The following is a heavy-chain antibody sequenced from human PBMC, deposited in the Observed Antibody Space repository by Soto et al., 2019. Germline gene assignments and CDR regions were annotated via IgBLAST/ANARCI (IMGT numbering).Heavy chain of an antibody. Sequence: QVQLQQWGAGLLKPSETLSLTCAVYGGSFSGFYWSWIRQPPGKGLEWIGEINHSGSTNYNPSLKSRVTISADTSKNQSSLQLSSVTAADTAVYYCVSKLGSCTGGSCNWYFDLWGRGTLVTVSS. J-gene: IGHJ2*01. CDR2: INHSGST. V-gene: IGHV4-34*01. CDR3: VSKLGSCTGGSCNWYFDL. CDR1: GGSFSGFY. D-gene: IGHD2-15*01.